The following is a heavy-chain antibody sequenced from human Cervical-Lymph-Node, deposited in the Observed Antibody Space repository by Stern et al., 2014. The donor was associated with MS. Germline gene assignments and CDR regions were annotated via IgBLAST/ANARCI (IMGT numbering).Heavy chain of an antibody. Sequence: QLVQSGAEVKKPGESLKISCKASGYSFTNYLIAWVRQMPGKGLEWMGIIYPGDSDTTYSPSLQGQVTISADKSISTAYLQWSNLKASDTAMYYCARRGTSGWYRRSGGYFDYWGQGTLVTVSS. CDR3: ARRGTSGWYRRSGGYFDY. CDR1: GYSFTNYL. D-gene: IGHD6-19*01. V-gene: IGHV5-51*01. CDR2: IYPGDSDT. J-gene: IGHJ4*02.